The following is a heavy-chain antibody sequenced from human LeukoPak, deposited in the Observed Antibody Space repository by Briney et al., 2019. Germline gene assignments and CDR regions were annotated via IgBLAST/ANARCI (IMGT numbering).Heavy chain of an antibody. CDR1: GFTFSTYW. V-gene: IGHV3-23*01. Sequence: PGGSLRLSCAASGFTFSTYWMSWVRQAPGKGLEWVSAISGSGGSTYYADSVKGRFTISRDNSKNTLYLQMNSLRAEDTAVYYCAKDRGIAAAGMAWGQGTLVTVSS. CDR2: ISGSGGST. J-gene: IGHJ5*02. CDR3: AKDRGIAAAGMA. D-gene: IGHD6-13*01.